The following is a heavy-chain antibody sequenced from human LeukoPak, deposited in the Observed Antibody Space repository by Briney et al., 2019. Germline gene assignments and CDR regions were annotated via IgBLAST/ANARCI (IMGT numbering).Heavy chain of an antibody. Sequence: KTSETLSLTCAVYGVSFSGYYWSWIRQPPGKGLEWIGEITHSGSTNYNPSLKSRVTISVDTSKTQFSLKLRSVTAADTAVYYCARWFDPWGQGTLVTVSS. CDR2: ITHSGST. CDR1: GVSFSGYY. V-gene: IGHV4-34*01. CDR3: ARWFDP. J-gene: IGHJ5*02.